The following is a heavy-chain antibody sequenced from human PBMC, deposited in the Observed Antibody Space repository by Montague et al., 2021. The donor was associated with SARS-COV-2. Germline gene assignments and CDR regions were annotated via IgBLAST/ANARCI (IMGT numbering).Heavy chain of an antibody. CDR3: AKSPWGGSSGWFDY. V-gene: IGHV3-23*03. CDR1: GFTFSSYA. J-gene: IGHJ4*02. CDR2: IYSGGSST. D-gene: IGHD6-19*01. Sequence: SLRLSCAASGFTFSSYAMSWARQAPGKGLEWVSVIYSGGSSTYYADSVKGRFTISRDNSRNTLYLQMNSLRVEDTAVYFCAKSPWGGSSGWFDYWGQGTLVTVSS.